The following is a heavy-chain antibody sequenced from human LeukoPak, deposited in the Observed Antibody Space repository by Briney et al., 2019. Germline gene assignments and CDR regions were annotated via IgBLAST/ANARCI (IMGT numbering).Heavy chain of an antibody. CDR1: GFTFSSYG. D-gene: IGHD3-10*01. V-gene: IGHV3-30*02. CDR3: AKDMVRGVFGHYYYYMDV. J-gene: IGHJ6*03. Sequence: GGSLRLSCAASGFTFSSYGMHWVRQAPGKGLEWVAFIRYDGSNKYYADSVKGRFTISRDNSKNTLYLQMNSLRAEDTAVYYCAKDMVRGVFGHYYYYMDVWGKGTTVTISS. CDR2: IRYDGSNK.